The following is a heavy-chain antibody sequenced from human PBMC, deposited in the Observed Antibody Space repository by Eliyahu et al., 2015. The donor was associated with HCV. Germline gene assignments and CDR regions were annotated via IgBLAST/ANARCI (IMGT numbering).Heavy chain of an antibody. J-gene: IGHJ1*01. CDR2: ILPVFDSS. CDR3: ATVRASVTHRAEYFQH. Sequence: QVQLEQSGAEVKKPGSSVKVSCKAXGGTFRTLSINWVRQAPGQGLEWMGRILPVFDSSNYAQKFQGRVSITADESTATAYLELNSLTSDDTAIFYCATVRASVTHRAEYFQHWGQGTLVTVS. V-gene: IGHV1-69*01. CDR1: GGTFRTLS. D-gene: IGHD5/OR15-5a*01.